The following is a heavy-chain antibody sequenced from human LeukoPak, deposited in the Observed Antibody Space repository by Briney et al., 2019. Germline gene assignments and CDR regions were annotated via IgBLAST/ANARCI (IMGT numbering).Heavy chain of an antibody. Sequence: AGGSLRPSCAASGFTFSSYAMSWVRQAPGKGLEWVSAISGSGGSTYYADSVKGRFTISRDNSKNTLYLQMNSLRAEDTAVYYCAKDHIVVVPANPAYYYYGMDVWGQGTTVTVSS. CDR1: GFTFSSYA. CDR3: AKDHIVVVPANPAYYYYGMDV. V-gene: IGHV3-23*01. CDR2: ISGSGGST. J-gene: IGHJ6*02. D-gene: IGHD2-2*01.